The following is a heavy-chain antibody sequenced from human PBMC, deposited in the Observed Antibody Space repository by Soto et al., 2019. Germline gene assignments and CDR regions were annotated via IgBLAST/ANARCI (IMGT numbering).Heavy chain of an antibody. CDR3: ARDGPSYDSSGYYYPNHYYYYGMDV. CDR2: ISYDGSNK. V-gene: IGHV3-30-3*01. J-gene: IGHJ6*02. CDR1: GFTFSSYA. Sequence: GGSLRLSCAASGFTFSSYAMHWVRQAPGKGLEWVAVISYDGSNKYYADSVKGRFTISRDNSKNTLYLQMNSLRAEDTAVYYCARDGPSYDSSGYYYPNHYYYYGMDVWGQGTTVTVSS. D-gene: IGHD3-22*01.